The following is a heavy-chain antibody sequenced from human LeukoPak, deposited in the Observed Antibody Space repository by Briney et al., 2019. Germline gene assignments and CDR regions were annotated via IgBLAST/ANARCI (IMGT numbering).Heavy chain of an antibody. D-gene: IGHD3-10*01. Sequence: GGSLRLSCAASGFTFSSYWMSWVRQAPGKGLEWVANIKQDGSEKYYVDSVKGRFTISRDNAKNSLYLQMNSLRAEDTAVYYCARDWWDGPGNLDYWGQGTLVTVSS. CDR1: GFTFSSYW. V-gene: IGHV3-7*01. J-gene: IGHJ4*02. CDR3: ARDWWDGPGNLDY. CDR2: IKQDGSEK.